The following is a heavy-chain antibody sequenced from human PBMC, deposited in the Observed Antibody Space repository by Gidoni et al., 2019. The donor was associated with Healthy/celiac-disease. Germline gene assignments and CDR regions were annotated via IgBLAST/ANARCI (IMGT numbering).Heavy chain of an antibody. CDR3: ARDADYYGSGSYGGRIYFDL. J-gene: IGHJ2*01. D-gene: IGHD3-10*01. CDR2: IYHSGST. Sequence: QVQLQASGPGLVKPSETLSLTCAVSGYSISSGFYWGWIRQPPGKGLEWIGSIYHSGSTYYNPSLNSRVTISVDTSKNQFSLKLSSVTAADTAVYYCARDADYYGSGSYGGRIYFDLWGRGTLVTVSS. V-gene: IGHV4-38-2*02. CDR1: GYSISSGFY.